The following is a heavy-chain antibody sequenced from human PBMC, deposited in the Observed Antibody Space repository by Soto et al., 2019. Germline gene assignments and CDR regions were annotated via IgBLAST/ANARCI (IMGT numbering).Heavy chain of an antibody. Sequence: EVQLVESGGGLVQPGGSLRLSCAASGFTVSSNYMNWVRQAPGKGLEWVSVIYSGGSTYYADSVKGRFTISRDNSKNTVYLQMNSLRAEDTAVYYCASADFWSGYQQIDYWGQGTLVSVSS. CDR3: ASADFWSGYQQIDY. CDR2: IYSGGST. D-gene: IGHD3-3*01. J-gene: IGHJ4*02. CDR1: GFTVSSNY. V-gene: IGHV3-66*01.